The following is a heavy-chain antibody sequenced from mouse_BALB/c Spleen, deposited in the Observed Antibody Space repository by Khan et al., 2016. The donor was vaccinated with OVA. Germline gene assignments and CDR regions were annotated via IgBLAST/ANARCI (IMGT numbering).Heavy chain of an antibody. CDR1: GFTFTNYG. V-gene: IGHV9-3-1*01. CDR3: GRGGYNGTRDC. D-gene: IGHD1-1*02. J-gene: IGHJ4*01. CDR2: INTYTGEP. Sequence: QIQLVQSGPELKKPGETVQISCKASGFTFTNYGMNWVKQAPGKDLKWMGWINTYTGEPTFADDFKGRFAFSLETSASTAYSQINSLKNEDTATYFYGRGGYNGTRDCWGQGTSVTVSS.